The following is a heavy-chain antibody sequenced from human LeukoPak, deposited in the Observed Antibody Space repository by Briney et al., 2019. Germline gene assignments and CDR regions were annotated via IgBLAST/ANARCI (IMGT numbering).Heavy chain of an antibody. Sequence: PGGSLRPSCAASGFTFSNYWMHWVRPAPGRGLEWVSRINPDGSSSNYADSVKGRFTMSRDNAKRMVYLQMDGLRAEDTAVFSCVRQAVSGDSGTAYWGRGVLVTVSS. J-gene: IGHJ4*02. D-gene: IGHD4-17*01. CDR3: VRQAVSGDSGTAY. CDR1: GFTFSNYW. CDR2: INPDGSSS. V-gene: IGHV3-74*01.